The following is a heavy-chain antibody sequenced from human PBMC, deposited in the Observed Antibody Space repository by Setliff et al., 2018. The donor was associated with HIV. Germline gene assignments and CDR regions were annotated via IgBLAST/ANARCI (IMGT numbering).Heavy chain of an antibody. D-gene: IGHD2-21*01. J-gene: IGHJ3*02. Sequence: SETLSLTCAVSGYSISSGYYWGWIRQPPGKGPEWIGSIDHSGSTYYNPSLKRRVTISVDTSKYQFSLKLSSVTAADTAVYYCASSIVVDAFDIWGQGTMVTVS. V-gene: IGHV4-38-2*01. CDR3: ASSIVVDAFDI. CDR1: GYSISSGYY. CDR2: IDHSGST.